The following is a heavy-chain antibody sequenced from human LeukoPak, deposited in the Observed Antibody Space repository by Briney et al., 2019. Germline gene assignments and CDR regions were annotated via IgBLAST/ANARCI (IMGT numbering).Heavy chain of an antibody. J-gene: IGHJ4*02. D-gene: IGHD3-10*01. CDR1: GFTFSSYS. CDR3: AKDNGPLLWFGELSAFDY. V-gene: IGHV3-30*02. CDR2: IRYDGSNK. Sequence: GGSLRLSCAASGFTFSSYSMNWVRQAPGKGLERVAFIRYDGSNKYYADSVKGRFTISRDNSKNTLYLQMNSLRAEDTAVYYCAKDNGPLLWFGELSAFDYWGQGTLVTVTS.